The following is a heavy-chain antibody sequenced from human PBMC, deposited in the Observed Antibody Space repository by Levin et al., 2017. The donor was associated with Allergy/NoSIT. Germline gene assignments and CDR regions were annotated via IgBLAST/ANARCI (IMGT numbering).Heavy chain of an antibody. V-gene: IGHV3-23*01. CDR2: ISGSGGTT. CDR1: GFTFSSYA. Sequence: GESLKISCAASGFTFSSYAMSWVRQAPGKGLEWVSGISGSGGTTYYADSVKGRFTISRDNSENTLYLQMNSLRAEDTAVYYCAKGVTMIVVVIDCWGQGTLVTVSS. D-gene: IGHD3-22*01. CDR3: AKGVTMIVVVIDC. J-gene: IGHJ4*02.